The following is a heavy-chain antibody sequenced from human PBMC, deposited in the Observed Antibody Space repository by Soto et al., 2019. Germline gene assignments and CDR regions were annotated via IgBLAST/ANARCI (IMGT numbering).Heavy chain of an antibody. CDR2: INAGNGNT. CDR3: AREADQDSSGSELDY. V-gene: IGHV1-3*01. CDR1: GYTFSSYA. J-gene: IGHJ4*02. D-gene: IGHD3-22*01. Sequence: ASVTVSCKASGYTFSSYAMHWVRQAPGQRLEWMGWINAGNGNTKYPQKFQGRVTITRDTSASTAYMELSSLRSEDTAVYYCAREADQDSSGSELDYWGQGTLVTVSS.